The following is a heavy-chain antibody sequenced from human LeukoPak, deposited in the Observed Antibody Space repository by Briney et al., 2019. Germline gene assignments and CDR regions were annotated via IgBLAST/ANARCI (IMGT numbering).Heavy chain of an antibody. J-gene: IGHJ4*02. CDR3: ARAGDFWSGYYSGGRGVGSNFDY. CDR2: IYYSGST. V-gene: IGHV4-59*08. Sequence: SETLSLTCTASGGSISSYYWSWIRQPPGKGLEWIGYIYYSGSTNYNPSLKSRVTISVDTSKNQFSLKLSSVTAADTAVYYCARAGDFWSGYYSGGRGVGSNFDYWGQGTLVTVSS. CDR1: GGSISSYY. D-gene: IGHD3-3*01.